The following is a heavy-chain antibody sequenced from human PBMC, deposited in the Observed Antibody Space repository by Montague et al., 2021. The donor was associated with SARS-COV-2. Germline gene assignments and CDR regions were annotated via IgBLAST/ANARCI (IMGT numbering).Heavy chain of an antibody. CDR1: GGSISSSNYF. D-gene: IGHD5-12*01. CDR3: ARDVVKGFSGYETGGGFDY. Sequence: SETLSLTCTVSGGSISSSNYFWGCQRQPQGQGLVWVGSLYFGAGTYPXXXLRIRITIAVDTSKNPFSLKLTSVTAADTAVYWCARDVVKGFSGYETGGGFDYWGQGTLVSGSS. J-gene: IGHJ4*02. CDR2: LYFGAGT. V-gene: IGHV4-39*07.